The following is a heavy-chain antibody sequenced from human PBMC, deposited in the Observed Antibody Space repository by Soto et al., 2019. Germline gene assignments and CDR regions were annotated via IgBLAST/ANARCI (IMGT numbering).Heavy chain of an antibody. CDR3: ARVGGITGTTFYLRLGWFDP. V-gene: IGHV4-61*01. Sequence: PSETLSLTCTVSDASVWSDSYFWTWIRQPPGKGLEWIAYISHTGDTNYNPSLKSRVTISIGTSRNQFSLKLSSVTAADTAVYYCARVGGITGTTFYLRLGWFDPWGQGTLVTVSS. D-gene: IGHD1-7*01. J-gene: IGHJ5*02. CDR1: DASVWSDSYF. CDR2: ISHTGDT.